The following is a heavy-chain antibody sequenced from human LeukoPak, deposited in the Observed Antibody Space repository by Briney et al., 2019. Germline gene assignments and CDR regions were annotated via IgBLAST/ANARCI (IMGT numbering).Heavy chain of an antibody. CDR1: GFTFGDYA. J-gene: IGHJ4*02. V-gene: IGHV3-49*04. Sequence: GGSLRLSCTASGFTFGDYAMSWVRQAPGEGLEWVGFIRSKAYGGTTEYAAPVKGRFTISRDDSKSIAYLQMNSLKTEDTAVYYCTRGPTREQQLPFRYWGQGTLVTVSS. CDR3: TRGPTREQQLPFRY. CDR2: IRSKAYGGTT. D-gene: IGHD6-13*01.